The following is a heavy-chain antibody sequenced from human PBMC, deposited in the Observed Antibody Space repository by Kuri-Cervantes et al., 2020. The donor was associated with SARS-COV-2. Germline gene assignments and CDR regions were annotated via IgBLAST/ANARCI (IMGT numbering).Heavy chain of an antibody. J-gene: IGHJ4*02. V-gene: IGHV4-59*08. D-gene: IGHD2-2*02. CDR2: IYYSVST. CDR1: GASISSQY. CDR3: ARLLPAAILGY. Sequence: LRLSCTVSGASISSQYWSWIRQPPGKGLEWIGYIYYSVSTNYNPPLKSRVTISVDTSKNQFSLKLSSVTAADTAVYYCARLLPAAILGYWGQGTLVTVSS.